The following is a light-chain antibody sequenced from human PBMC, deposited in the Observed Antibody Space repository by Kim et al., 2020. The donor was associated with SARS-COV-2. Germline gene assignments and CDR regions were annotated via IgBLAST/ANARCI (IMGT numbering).Light chain of an antibody. V-gene: IGLV3-21*04. CDR3: QAGDVTSDHYV. Sequence: SYELTQPPSVSVAPGKAATVTCGANNIGNKYVHWYQQKPGQAPVLVIYSNTDRPSGIPERFSGSNSGNTATLTISRVEAGDEAEYYCQAGDVTSDHYV. J-gene: IGLJ1*01. CDR2: SNT. CDR1: NIGNKY.